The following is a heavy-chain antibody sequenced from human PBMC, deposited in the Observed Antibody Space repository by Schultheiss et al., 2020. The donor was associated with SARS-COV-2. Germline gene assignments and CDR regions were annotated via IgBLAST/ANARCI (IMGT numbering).Heavy chain of an antibody. CDR1: GFTFSSYA. CDR2: ISYDGSNK. CDR3: ASLTWLQSVGFEFDNWFDP. V-gene: IGHV3-30*04. Sequence: GGSLRLSCEASGFTFSSYAMHWVRQAPGKGLEWVAVISYDGSNKYYADSVKGRFTISRDNSKNTLYLQMNSLRAEDTAVYYCASLTWLQSVGFEFDNWFDPWGQGTLVTVSS. D-gene: IGHD5-24*01. J-gene: IGHJ5*02.